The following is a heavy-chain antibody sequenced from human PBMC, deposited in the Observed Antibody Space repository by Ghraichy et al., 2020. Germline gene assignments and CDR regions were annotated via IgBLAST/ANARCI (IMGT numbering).Heavy chain of an antibody. V-gene: IGHV4-34*01. Sequence: SETLSLTCAVYGGSFSGYYWNWIRQPPGKGLEWIGEINHSGSTNYNPSLKSRVTMSVETSKSQFSLRLSSVTAADTAVFYCARALLEVYDLSASPGVDAFDIWGQGTMVTVSS. J-gene: IGHJ3*02. CDR2: INHSGST. CDR1: GGSFSGYY. D-gene: IGHD3-3*01. CDR3: ARALLEVYDLSASPGVDAFDI.